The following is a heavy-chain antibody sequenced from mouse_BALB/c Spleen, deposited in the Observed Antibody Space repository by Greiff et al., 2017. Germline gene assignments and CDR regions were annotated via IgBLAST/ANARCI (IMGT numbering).Heavy chain of an antibody. V-gene: IGHV1-4*01. CDR2: INPSSGYT. J-gene: IGHJ3*01. CDR1: GYTFTSYT. D-gene: IGHD1-1*01. Sequence: VKLQESGAELARPGASVKMSCKASGYTFTSYTMHWVKQRPGQGLEWIGYINPSSGYTNYNQKFKDKATLTADKSSSTAYMQLSSLTSEDSAVYYCARFYYGSSYDPWFAYWGQGTLVTVSA. CDR3: ARFYYGSSYDPWFAY.